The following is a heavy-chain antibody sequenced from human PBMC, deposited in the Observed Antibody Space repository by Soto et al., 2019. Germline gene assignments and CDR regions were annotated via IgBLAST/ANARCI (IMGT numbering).Heavy chain of an antibody. CDR3: AVVLRFFHDAFDI. Sequence: ASVKVSCKASGGTFSSYAISWVRQAPGQGLEWMGGIIPIFGTANYAQKFQGRVTITADESTSTAYMELSSLRSEDTAVYYCAVVLRFFHDAFDIWGQGTMVTVSS. V-gene: IGHV1-69*13. CDR2: IIPIFGTA. CDR1: GGTFSSYA. D-gene: IGHD3-3*01. J-gene: IGHJ3*02.